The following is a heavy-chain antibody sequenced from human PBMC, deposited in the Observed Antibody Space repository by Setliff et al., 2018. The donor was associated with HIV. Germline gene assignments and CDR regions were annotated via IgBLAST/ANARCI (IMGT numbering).Heavy chain of an antibody. J-gene: IGHJ4*02. CDR1: GFTFRDYW. CDR2: ISPDGSEK. CDR3: ARLAG. Sequence: PGGSLRLSCATSGFTFRDYWMTWVRQAPGGGLQWVASISPDGSEKSLVDSVMGRFTISRDNAKNSLFLQMNSLRVDDTALYYCARLAGWGQGTLVTVSS. V-gene: IGHV3-7*05.